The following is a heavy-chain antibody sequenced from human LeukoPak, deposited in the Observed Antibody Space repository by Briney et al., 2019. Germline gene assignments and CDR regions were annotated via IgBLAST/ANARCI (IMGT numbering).Heavy chain of an antibody. CDR1: GFTFSSFE. CDR2: ITSSASTI. J-gene: IGHJ4*02. CDR3: ARDGPLPGIAAAEY. V-gene: IGHV3-48*03. Sequence: GGSLRLSCAASGFTFSSFEMNWVRQAPGKGLEWVSYITSSASTIYYAESVKGRFTISRDNAKNSLSLQMNSLRAEDTAVYYCARDGPLPGIAAAEYWGQGTLVTVSS. D-gene: IGHD6-13*01.